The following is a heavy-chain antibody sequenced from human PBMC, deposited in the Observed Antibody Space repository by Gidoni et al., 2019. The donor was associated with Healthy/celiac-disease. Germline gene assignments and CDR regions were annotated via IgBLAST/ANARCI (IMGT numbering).Heavy chain of an antibody. V-gene: IGHV3-30*03. J-gene: IGHJ4*02. CDR3: AMGSSKFDY. CDR2: ISYDGSNK. CDR1: GFTFSSYG. D-gene: IGHD6-6*01. Sequence: QVQLVESGGGVVQPGRSLRLSCAAPGFTFSSYGMHWVRQAPGKGLEWVAVISYDGSNKYYADSVKGRFTISRDNSKNTLYLQMNSLRAEDTAVYYCAMGSSKFDYWGQGTLVTVSS.